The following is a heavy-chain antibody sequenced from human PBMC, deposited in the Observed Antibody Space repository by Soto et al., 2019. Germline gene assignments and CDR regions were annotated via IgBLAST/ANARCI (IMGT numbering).Heavy chain of an antibody. CDR1: GGSISSSSYY. V-gene: IGHV4-39*07. CDR2: IYYNGNT. D-gene: IGHD2-2*01. Sequence: SETLSLTCTVSGGSISSSSYYWGWIRQPPGKGLEWIGSIYYNGNTYYTPSLKSRATISLDTSRNQFFLNLNSVTAADTAVYYCARDVGSSHGPGHPHYFDYWGQGTLVTVSS. CDR3: ARDVGSSHGPGHPHYFDY. J-gene: IGHJ4*02.